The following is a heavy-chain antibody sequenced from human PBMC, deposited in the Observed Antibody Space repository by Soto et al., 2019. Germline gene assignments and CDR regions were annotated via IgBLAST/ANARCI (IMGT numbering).Heavy chain of an antibody. CDR2: ISSNGGST. J-gene: IGHJ5*02. V-gene: IGHV3-64*01. D-gene: IGHD4-4*01. CDR1: RMSFSGDM. CDR3: ARDTFDYSYNWFAP. Sequence: GLPGSGARMSFSGDMLRPGPQAPGKGMEYVSAISSNGGSTYYANSVKGRFTISRDNSKNTLYLQMGSLRAEDMAVYYCARDTFDYSYNWFAPWGQGTLVTVSS.